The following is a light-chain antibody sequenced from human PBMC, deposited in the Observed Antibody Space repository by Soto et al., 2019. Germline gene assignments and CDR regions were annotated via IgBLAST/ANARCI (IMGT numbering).Light chain of an antibody. V-gene: IGKV3D-15*01. CDR1: QSVNIN. J-gene: IGKJ5*01. Sequence: EIVMTQSPATLSVSPGERATLSCRASQSVNINLAWYQQKPGQAPRLLSEGTSTRATGSPDRVSGTGSGTDVTLTISRLEPEDFAVYECQHFGDSPITFGQGTRLEIK. CDR2: GTS. CDR3: QHFGDSPIT.